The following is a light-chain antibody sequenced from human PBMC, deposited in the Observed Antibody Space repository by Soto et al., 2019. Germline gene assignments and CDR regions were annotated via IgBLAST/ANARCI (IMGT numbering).Light chain of an antibody. CDR1: ESVHRN. CDR3: QHYINWPPT. J-gene: IGKJ3*01. V-gene: IGKV3-15*01. Sequence: VMTQSPATLSVSPGERVTLSCRASESVHRNLAWYQQKPGQGPSLLIYYASTRATGVPDRFTGSGSGTEFTLTISSLQSEDFGVYHCQHYINWPPTFGPGTKVEIK. CDR2: YAS.